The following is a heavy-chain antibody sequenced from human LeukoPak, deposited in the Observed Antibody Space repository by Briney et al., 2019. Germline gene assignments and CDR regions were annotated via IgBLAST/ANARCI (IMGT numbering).Heavy chain of an antibody. CDR2: IYYSGST. V-gene: IGHV4-39*07. D-gene: IGHD3-10*01. Sequence: PSETLTLTCTVSGGSISSSSYYWDWIRQPPGKGLEWIGSIYYSGSTYYNPSLKSRVTISVDTSKNQFSLKLSSVTAADTAVYYCARVYGSGKSRDDYWGQGTLVTVSS. CDR3: ARVYGSGKSRDDY. J-gene: IGHJ4*02. CDR1: GGSISSSSYY.